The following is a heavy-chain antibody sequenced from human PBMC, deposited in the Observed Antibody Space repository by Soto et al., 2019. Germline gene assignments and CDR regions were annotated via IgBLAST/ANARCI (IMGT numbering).Heavy chain of an antibody. CDR1: GDRFISHG. V-gene: IGHV5-10-1*01. CDR3: ARHISATITYCYGMDV. D-gene: IGHD5-12*01. CDR2: IDPSDSYT. Sequence: LGESLKVSCKVSGDRFISHGIRWVSQMHGKGLEWMGSIDPSDSYTNYSPSFQGHVTISADKSISTAYLQWSSLKASDTAMYYCARHISATITYCYGMDVWGQRTTGTVSS. J-gene: IGHJ6*02.